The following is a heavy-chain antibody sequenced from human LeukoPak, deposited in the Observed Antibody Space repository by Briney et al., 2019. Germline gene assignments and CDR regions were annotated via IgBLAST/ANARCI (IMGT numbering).Heavy chain of an antibody. D-gene: IGHD4-23*01. CDR3: ARRGLREGLRWLERYYYYYYMDV. V-gene: IGHV1-8*03. CDR2: MNPNSGNT. CDR1: GYTFTSYD. Sequence: GASVKVSCKASGYTFTSYDINWVRQATGQGLEWMGWMNPNSGNTGYAQKFQGRVTITRNTSISTAYMELSSLRSEDTAVYYCARRGLREGLRWLERYYYYYYMDVWGKGTTVTISS. J-gene: IGHJ6*03.